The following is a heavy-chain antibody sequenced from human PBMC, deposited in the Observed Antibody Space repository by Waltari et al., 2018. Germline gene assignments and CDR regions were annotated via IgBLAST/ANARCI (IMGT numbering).Heavy chain of an antibody. CDR2: IYYSGTT. V-gene: IGHV4-31*03. Sequence: VQLQESGPGLVKPSQTLYLTCTVSGGSISSGGYYWSWIRQHPGKGLEWIGYIYYSGTTYYNPSLQSRVTISVDTSKNQFSLKLSSVTAADTAVYYCASSGYSSGWYVFDSWGQGTLVPVSS. CDR3: ASSGYSSGWYVFDS. CDR1: GGSISSGGYY. D-gene: IGHD6-19*01. J-gene: IGHJ4*02.